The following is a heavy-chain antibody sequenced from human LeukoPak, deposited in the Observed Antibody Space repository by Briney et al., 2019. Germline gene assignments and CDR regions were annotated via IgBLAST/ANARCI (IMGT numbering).Heavy chain of an antibody. CDR1: DYTFNTYG. J-gene: IGHJ3*01. D-gene: IGHD1-14*01. Sequence: ASVKVSCTASDYTFNTYGTSWVRQAPGQGLEWMGWITAYNGKTYYAQKFQGRVTLTTDTSTSTAYMELRSLRSDDTALYYCARVAEDTFDVGNQRTMVIVSS. CDR3: ARVAEDTFDV. V-gene: IGHV1-18*01. CDR2: ITAYNGKT.